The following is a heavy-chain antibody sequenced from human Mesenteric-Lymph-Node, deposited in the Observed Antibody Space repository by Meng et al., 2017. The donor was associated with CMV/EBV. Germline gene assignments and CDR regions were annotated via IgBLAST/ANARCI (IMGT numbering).Heavy chain of an antibody. V-gene: IGHV2-5*02. J-gene: IGHJ4*02. Sequence: CTFSWFSLSTSGLGVGWIRQPPGKALEWLALIYWDDGKRYSPSLKNRLTITKDTSKNQVVLTMTNMDPADTATYYCARAALRGVFRYWGQGTLVTVSS. CDR1: WFSLSTSGLG. CDR2: IYWDDGK. D-gene: IGHD3-10*01. CDR3: ARAALRGVFRY.